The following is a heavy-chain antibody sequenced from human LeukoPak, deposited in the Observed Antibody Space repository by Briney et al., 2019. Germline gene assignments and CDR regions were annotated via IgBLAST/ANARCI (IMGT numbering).Heavy chain of an antibody. Sequence: SSVKVSCKASGGTFSSYAISWVRQAPGQGLEWMGRIIPILGIANYAQKFQGRVTITADKSTSTAYMELSSLRSEDTAVYYCARSIEGGATGQILDAFDIWGQGTMVTVSS. CDR2: IIPILGIA. CDR3: ARSIEGGATGQILDAFDI. CDR1: GGTFSSYA. J-gene: IGHJ3*02. V-gene: IGHV1-69*04. D-gene: IGHD1-26*01.